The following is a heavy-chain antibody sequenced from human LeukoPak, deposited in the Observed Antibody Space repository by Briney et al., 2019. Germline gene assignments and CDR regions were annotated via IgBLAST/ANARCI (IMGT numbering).Heavy chain of an antibody. CDR1: GDSISSSIYY. V-gene: IGHV4-39*02. CDR3: ARENCSGGSCYSIYYYYYMDV. D-gene: IGHD2-15*01. Sequence: SSETLSLTCIVSGDSISSSIYYWGWIRQPPGKGLEWIGSIYYTGSTYYNPSLKSRVTISVDTSKNQFSLKLTSVTAADTAVYYCARENCSGGSCYSIYYYYYMDVWGKGTTVTVSS. CDR2: IYYTGST. J-gene: IGHJ6*03.